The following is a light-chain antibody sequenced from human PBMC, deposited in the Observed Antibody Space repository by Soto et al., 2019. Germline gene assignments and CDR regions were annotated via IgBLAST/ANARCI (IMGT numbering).Light chain of an antibody. V-gene: IGKV1-8*01. Sequence: IRMTQSPSSFSASTGDRVTITCRASQGISSYLAWYQQKPGKAPKLLIYAASTLQSGVPSRFSGSGSGTDFTLTISCLQSEDFATYYCQQYYSYQLTFSGGTKVDIK. J-gene: IGKJ4*01. CDR3: QQYYSYQLT. CDR1: QGISSY. CDR2: AAS.